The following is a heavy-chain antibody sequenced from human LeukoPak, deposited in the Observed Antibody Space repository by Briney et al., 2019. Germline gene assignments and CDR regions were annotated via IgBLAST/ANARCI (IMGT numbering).Heavy chain of an antibody. CDR1: GGSISSYY. CDR2: IYYSGST. Sequence: SETLSLTCTVSGGSISSYYWSWIRQPPGKGLEWIGYIYYSGSTNYNPSLKSRVTISVDTSKNQFSLKLSSVTAADTAVYYCARFYGDYSSDYWGQGTLVTVSS. J-gene: IGHJ4*02. CDR3: ARFYGDYSSDY. D-gene: IGHD4-17*01. V-gene: IGHV4-59*01.